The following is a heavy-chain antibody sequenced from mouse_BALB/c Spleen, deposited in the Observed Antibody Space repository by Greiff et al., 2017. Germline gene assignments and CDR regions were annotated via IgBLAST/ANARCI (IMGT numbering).Heavy chain of an antibody. CDR2: ISSGGGST. CDR1: GFAFSSYD. J-gene: IGHJ3*01. CDR3: ARHVYYGSSSFAY. V-gene: IGHV5-12-1*01. D-gene: IGHD1-1*01. Sequence: EVQLVESGGGLVKPGGSLKLSCAASGFAFSSYDMSWVRQTPEKRLEWVAYISSGGGSTYYPDTVKGRFTISRDNAKNTLYLQMSSLKSEDTAMYYCARHVYYGSSSFAYWGQGTLVTVSA.